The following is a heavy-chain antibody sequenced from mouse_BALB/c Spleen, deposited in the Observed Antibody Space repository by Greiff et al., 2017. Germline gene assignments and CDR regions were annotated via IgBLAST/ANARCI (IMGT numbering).Heavy chain of an antibody. Sequence: DVKLQESGGGLVKPGGSLKLSCAASGFTFSSYAMSWVRQSPEKRLEWVAEISSGGSYTYYPDTVTGRFTISRDNAKNTLYLEMSSLRSEDTAMYYCARGAITTVVAYYYAMDYWGQGTSVTVSS. CDR3: ARGAITTVVAYYYAMDY. D-gene: IGHD1-1*01. J-gene: IGHJ4*01. CDR1: GFTFSSYA. V-gene: IGHV5-9-4*01. CDR2: ISSGGSYT.